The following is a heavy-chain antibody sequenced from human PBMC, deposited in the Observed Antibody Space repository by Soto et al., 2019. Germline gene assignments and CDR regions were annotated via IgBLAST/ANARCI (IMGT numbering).Heavy chain of an antibody. V-gene: IGHV3-9*01. CDR1: GFTFDEYD. Sequence: PGGSLRLSCAASGFTFDEYDMHWVRQAPGKGLEWVSTISWNSGNIDYADSVKGRFTISRDNAKNSLYLQMNSLRPEDTALYYCAKDRAFGGVVAAFDYWGQGTLVTVSS. D-gene: IGHD3-16*02. CDR2: ISWNSGNI. J-gene: IGHJ4*02. CDR3: AKDRAFGGVVAAFDY.